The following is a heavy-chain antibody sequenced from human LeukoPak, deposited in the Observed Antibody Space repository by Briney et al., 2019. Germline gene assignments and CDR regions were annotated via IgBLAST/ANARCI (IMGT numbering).Heavy chain of an antibody. D-gene: IGHD3-16*01. CDR1: GYSFTSYW. CDR2: IYPGDSDT. CDR3: ARRGTSMYYFDY. J-gene: IGHJ4*02. V-gene: IGHV5-51*01. Sequence: RGESLKISCKGSGYSFTSYWIGWVRQLPGKDLEWMGIIYPGDSDTRYSPSFQGQVTISADKSISTAYLQWSSLKASDNVMYYCARRGTSMYYFDYWGQGTLVSVSS.